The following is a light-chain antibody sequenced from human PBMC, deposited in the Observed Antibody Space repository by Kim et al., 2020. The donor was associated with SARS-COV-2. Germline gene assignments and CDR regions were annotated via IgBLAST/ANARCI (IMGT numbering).Light chain of an antibody. CDR2: DAS. CDR1: QKVNSY. CDR3: QQHSNWSLT. Sequence: LSPGERASLSCRARQKVNSYLAWYQQKPGQAPRLLFYDASNSATGIPARFSGSGAGTDFTLTISSREPEDFAVYYCQQHSNWSLTFGRGTKVDIK. J-gene: IGKJ4*01. V-gene: IGKV3-11*01.